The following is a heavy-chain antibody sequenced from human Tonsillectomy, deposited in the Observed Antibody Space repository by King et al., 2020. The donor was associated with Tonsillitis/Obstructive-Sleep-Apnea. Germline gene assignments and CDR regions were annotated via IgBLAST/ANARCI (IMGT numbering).Heavy chain of an antibody. CDR1: GFNFSDYY. CDR2: ISGNSLYM. D-gene: IGHD2-15*01. CDR3: ARDISGGRLDH. Sequence: VQLVESGGGLVKPGGSLRLSCEASGFNFSDYYMSWIRQAPGKGPEWILYISGNSLYMSYADSVKYRVVISRDNAKSSLFLEMNSLRAEDTAMYYCARDISGGRLDHRGQGTLVTVSS. V-gene: IGHV3-11*05. J-gene: IGHJ4*02.